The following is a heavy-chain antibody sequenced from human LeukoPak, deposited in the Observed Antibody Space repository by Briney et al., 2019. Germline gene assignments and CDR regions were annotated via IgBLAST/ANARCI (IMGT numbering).Heavy chain of an antibody. CDR1: GYTLTELS. J-gene: IGHJ6*02. Sequence: ASVKVSCKVSGYTLTELSMHWVRQAPGKGLEWMGGFDPEDGETIYAQKFQGRVTMTEDTSTDTAYMELSSLRSEDTAVYYCARGVLTGPYYYYYGMDVWGQGTTVTVSS. CDR3: ARGVLTGPYYYYYGMDV. D-gene: IGHD3-9*01. CDR2: FDPEDGET. V-gene: IGHV1-24*01.